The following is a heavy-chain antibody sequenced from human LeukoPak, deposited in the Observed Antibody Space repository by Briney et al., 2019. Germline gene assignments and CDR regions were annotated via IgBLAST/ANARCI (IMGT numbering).Heavy chain of an antibody. Sequence: PGGSLRLSCAASGFTVSSNYMSWVRQAPGKGLEWVSDISGSGGSTYYADSVKGRFTISRDNSKNTLYLQMNSLRAEDTAVYYCARISSWYYYYYMDVWGKGTTVTVSS. D-gene: IGHD6-13*01. CDR3: ARISSWYYYYYMDV. CDR1: GFTVSSNY. V-gene: IGHV3-66*01. J-gene: IGHJ6*03. CDR2: ISGSGGST.